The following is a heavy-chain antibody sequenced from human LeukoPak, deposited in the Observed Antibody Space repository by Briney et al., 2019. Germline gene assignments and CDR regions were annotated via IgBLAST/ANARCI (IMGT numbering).Heavy chain of an antibody. CDR1: GYSISSGYY. Sequence: SETLSLTCTVSGYSISSGYYWGWIRQPPGKGLEWIGNIYHSGSTYYNPSLKSRVTISVDTSKNQFSLKLSSVTAADTAVYYCARERRDGYKVYFDYWGQGTLVTVSS. CDR3: ARERRDGYKVYFDY. J-gene: IGHJ4*02. V-gene: IGHV4-38-2*02. CDR2: IYHSGST. D-gene: IGHD5-24*01.